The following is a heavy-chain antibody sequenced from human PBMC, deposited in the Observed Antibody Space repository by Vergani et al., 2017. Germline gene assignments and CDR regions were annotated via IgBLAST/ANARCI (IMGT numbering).Heavy chain of an antibody. D-gene: IGHD3-16*01. CDR1: GYTFTGYY. V-gene: IGHV1-69*01. CDR2: IIPIFGTP. CDR3: AREPREGPLGNFQMFLY. J-gene: IGHJ4*02. Sequence: QVQLVQSGAEVKKPGASVKVSCKASGYTFTGYYMHWVRQAPGQGLEWMGGIIPIFGTPNYPQRYQDRVTITADESTNTVYMDLSSLRSEDTAIYYCAREPREGPLGNFQMFLYWGQGTLVTVSS.